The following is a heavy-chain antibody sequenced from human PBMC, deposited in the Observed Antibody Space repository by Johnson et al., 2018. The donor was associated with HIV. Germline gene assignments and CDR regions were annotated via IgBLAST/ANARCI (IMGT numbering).Heavy chain of an antibody. CDR1: GFIFDDYA. CDR2: INWNGGST. Sequence: EVQLVESGGGVVRPGGSLRVSCAASGFIFDDYAMSWVRQAPGKGLEWVSGINWNGGSTGYADSVKGRFTISRDNAKNSLYLQMNSLRVEDTALYYCARVRGITMIVVVKSYDAFDIWGQGTMVTVSS. V-gene: IGHV3-20*04. D-gene: IGHD3-22*01. J-gene: IGHJ3*02. CDR3: ARVRGITMIVVVKSYDAFDI.